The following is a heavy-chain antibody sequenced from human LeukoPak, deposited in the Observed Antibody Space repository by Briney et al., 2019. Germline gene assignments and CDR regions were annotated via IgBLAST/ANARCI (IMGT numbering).Heavy chain of an antibody. V-gene: IGHV1-69*02. CDR3: ARGYSNYVGYFDY. CDR2: IIPILGIA. CDR1: GGTFSSYT. J-gene: IGHJ4*02. Sequence: SVKVSCKASGGTFSSYTISWVRQAPGQGLEWMGRIIPILGIADYAQKFQGRVTITADKSTSTAYMELSSLRSEDTAVYYCARGYSNYVGYFDYWGQGTLVTVSS. D-gene: IGHD4-11*01.